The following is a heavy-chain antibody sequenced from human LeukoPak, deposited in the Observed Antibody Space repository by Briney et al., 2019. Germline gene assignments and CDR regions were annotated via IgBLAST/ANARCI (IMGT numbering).Heavy chain of an antibody. D-gene: IGHD2-15*01. CDR2: INPSVSST. Sequence: GASVKVSCKASGYYFTTNYIHWVRQAPGQGLEWMGTINPSVSSTTYGQRFRGRVTMTRDTSTATVYMDLGSLTSEDTAIYYCAKGYCTGASCYVLDSWGQGTLVTVSS. CDR3: AKGYCTGASCYVLDS. V-gene: IGHV1-46*01. J-gene: IGHJ4*02. CDR1: GYYFTTNY.